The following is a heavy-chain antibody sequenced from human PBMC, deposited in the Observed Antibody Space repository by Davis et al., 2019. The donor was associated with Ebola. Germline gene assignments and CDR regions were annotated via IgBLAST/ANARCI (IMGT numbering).Heavy chain of an antibody. J-gene: IGHJ6*03. CDR2: IYNSGST. CDR3: AGNSNFYYYMDV. D-gene: IGHD4-11*01. V-gene: IGHV4-59*08. Sequence: PSETLSLTCTVSGGSISSYYWSWIRQPPGKGLEWIGYIYNSGSTNYNPSLKSRVTISVDTSKNQFSLKLRSVTAADTAVYFCAGNSNFYYYMDVWGKGTTVTVSS. CDR1: GGSISSYY.